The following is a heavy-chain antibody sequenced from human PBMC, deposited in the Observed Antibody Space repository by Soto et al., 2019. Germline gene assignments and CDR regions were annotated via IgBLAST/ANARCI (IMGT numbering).Heavy chain of an antibody. CDR1: GDTFSSHT. J-gene: IGHJ6*02. D-gene: IGHD3-16*01. Sequence: QVQLVQSGAEVKRPGSSVKVSCKASGDTFSSHTIIAWVRQAPGQGLEWMGRVIPTLDILDYAQRFQDRATITADTSTSTAYLELTSLTSEDTAIYYCARDEGGDNLGSDYGLDVWGQGTTVTVSS. CDR2: VIPTLDIL. V-gene: IGHV1-69*08. CDR3: ARDEGGDNLGSDYGLDV.